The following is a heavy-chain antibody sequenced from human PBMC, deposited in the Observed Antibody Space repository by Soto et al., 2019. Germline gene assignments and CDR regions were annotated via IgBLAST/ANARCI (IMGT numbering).Heavy chain of an antibody. CDR1: GFSFSRSA. J-gene: IGHJ5*02. CDR3: ARDLQAGTDNVNWFAP. V-gene: IGHV3-30*04. CDR2: IAYDGSNR. Sequence: QVQLVESGGGVVQPGRSLRLSCAASGFSFSRSAMHRVRQAPGKGLEWVAVIAYDGSNRWYADSAKGRFTISRDNSKNTVYLEMSSLRGEDTAVYYCARDLQAGTDNVNWFAPWGQGTLVTVSS. D-gene: IGHD1-1*01.